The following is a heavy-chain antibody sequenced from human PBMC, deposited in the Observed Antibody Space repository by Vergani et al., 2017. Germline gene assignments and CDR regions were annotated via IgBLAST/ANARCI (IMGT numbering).Heavy chain of an antibody. CDR3: ARGDYGILTGYRY. CDR2: INPSGGHT. Sequence: QVQVVQSGAEVKKSGASVKVSCKTSGYTFSNYYMHWVRQAPGQGLAWMGIINPSGGHTNYAQKFQGRVTMTRDTSPSTVYMELSSLRSEDTAIYYCARGDYGILTGYRYLGQGTLVTVSA. D-gene: IGHD3-9*01. CDR1: GYTFSNYY. V-gene: IGHV1-46*03. J-gene: IGHJ4*02.